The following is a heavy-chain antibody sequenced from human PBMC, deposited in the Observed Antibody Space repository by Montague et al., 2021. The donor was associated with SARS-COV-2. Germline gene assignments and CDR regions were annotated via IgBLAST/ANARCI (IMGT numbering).Heavy chain of an antibody. V-gene: IGHV4-59*01. CDR1: GGSMNSYY. CDR3: ARGVASSEGNWFDP. Sequence: SETLSLTCTVSGGSMNSYYWSWIRQPPGKGLEWIGYIYYTGSTNYNPSLKSRVTISVDTSKNQFSLKLSSVTATDTAVYYCARGVASSEGNWFDPWGQGTLVTVSS. CDR2: IYYTGST. J-gene: IGHJ5*02. D-gene: IGHD6-13*01.